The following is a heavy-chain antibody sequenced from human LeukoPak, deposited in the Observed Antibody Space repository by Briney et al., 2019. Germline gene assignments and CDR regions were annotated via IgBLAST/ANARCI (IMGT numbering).Heavy chain of an antibody. Sequence: SETLSLTCTVSGGSISSGDYYWSWIRQPPGKGLEWIGYIYYSGSTYYNPSLKSRVTISVDTSRTQFSLKLSSVTAADTAVYYCARITMIVVVIDYWGQGTLVTVSS. J-gene: IGHJ4*02. D-gene: IGHD3-22*01. CDR1: GGSISSGDYY. CDR2: IYYSGST. V-gene: IGHV4-30-4*01. CDR3: ARITMIVVVIDY.